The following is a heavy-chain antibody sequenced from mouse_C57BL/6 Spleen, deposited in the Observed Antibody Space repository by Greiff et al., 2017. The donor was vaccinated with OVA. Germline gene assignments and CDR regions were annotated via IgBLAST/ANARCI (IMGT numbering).Heavy chain of an antibody. Sequence: DVMLVESGGGLVKPGGSLKLSCAASGFTFSDYGMHWVRQAPEKGLEWVAYISSGSSTIYYADTVKGRFTISRDNAKNTLFLQMTSLRSEDTAMYYCARHYGSGGFAYWGQGTLVTVSA. J-gene: IGHJ3*01. D-gene: IGHD1-1*01. V-gene: IGHV5-17*01. CDR1: GFTFSDYG. CDR2: ISSGSSTI. CDR3: ARHYGSGGFAY.